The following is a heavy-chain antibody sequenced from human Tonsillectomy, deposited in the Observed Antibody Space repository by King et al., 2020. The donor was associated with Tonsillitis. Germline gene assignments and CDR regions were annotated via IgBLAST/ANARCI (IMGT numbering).Heavy chain of an antibody. CDR1: GFTFSNYD. CDR3: ARAVPNWGRDYFYGLDV. Sequence: VQLVESGGGLVQPGGSLRLSCAASGFTFSNYDMHWVRQATGKGLEWVSAIGTAGDTYYPGSVKGRFTISRDNAKNSLYLQMNNLRAGDTAAYYCARAVPNWGRDYFYGLDVWGQGTTVTVSS. V-gene: IGHV3-13*01. J-gene: IGHJ6*02. D-gene: IGHD7-27*01. CDR2: IGTAGDT.